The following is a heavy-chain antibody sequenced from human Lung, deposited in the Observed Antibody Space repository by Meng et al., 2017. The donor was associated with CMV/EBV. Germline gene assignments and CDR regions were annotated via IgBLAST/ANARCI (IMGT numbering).Heavy chain of an antibody. J-gene: IGHJ4*02. CDR2: IYYTGST. CDR3: AREAGRDGYATPKFDY. D-gene: IGHD5-24*01. CDR1: GGSIGSGGYY. V-gene: IGHV4-31*03. Sequence: QVQLQEPGPGLVTPSQTLSLTGTVSGGSIGSGGYYWSWIRQHPGKGLEWIGYIYYTGSTFYNPSLKSRVTISVDTSKNQFSLKLIPATAADTAVYYCAREAGRDGYATPKFDYWGQGTLVTVSS.